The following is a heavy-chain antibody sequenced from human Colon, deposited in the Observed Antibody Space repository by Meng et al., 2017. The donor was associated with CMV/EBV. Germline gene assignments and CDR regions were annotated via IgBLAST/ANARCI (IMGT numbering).Heavy chain of an antibody. J-gene: IGHJ4*02. V-gene: IGHV1-18*01. CDR2: ISTSIGN. Sequence: ASVKVSCKASGYTVSSYGISWVRQAPGQGLEWMGCISTSIGNQYAQKFQGRVIMTTDSPTNTAYLEVMSLTFEDKALYYCVRGAWNSRGCFDHWGQGALVTVSS. CDR1: GYTVSSYG. CDR3: VRGAWNSRGCFDH. D-gene: IGHD1-7*01.